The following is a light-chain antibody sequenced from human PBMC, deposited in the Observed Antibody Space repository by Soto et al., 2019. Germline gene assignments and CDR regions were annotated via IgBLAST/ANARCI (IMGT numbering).Light chain of an antibody. Sequence: HSVLTQPPSVSGAPGQRVTISCTGSSSNIGAGYDVHWYQQRPGTAPKLLIFGNINRPSGVPDRFSGSKSGTSASLAITGLQPEDEGDYYCQSYDSTLSARYVFGTGTKVTVL. J-gene: IGLJ1*01. V-gene: IGLV1-40*01. CDR1: SSNIGAGYD. CDR3: QSYDSTLSARYV. CDR2: GNI.